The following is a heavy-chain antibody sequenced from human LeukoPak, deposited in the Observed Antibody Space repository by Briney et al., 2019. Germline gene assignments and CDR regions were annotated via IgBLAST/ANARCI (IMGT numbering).Heavy chain of an antibody. CDR2: TYYRSKWDP. J-gene: IGHJ4*02. CDR1: GDSVSSNIAA. V-gene: IGHV6-1*01. D-gene: IGHD6-13*01. CDR3: GRVSKDSSSWYKGIDY. Sequence: SQTLSLTFAISGDSVSSNIAAWNWIRQSPSRGLEWLGRTYYRSKWDPEYAVSVKSRITINPDTSTNQFSLQLHSVTPEDTAVYYCGRVSKDSSSWYKGIDYWGQGTLVIVSS.